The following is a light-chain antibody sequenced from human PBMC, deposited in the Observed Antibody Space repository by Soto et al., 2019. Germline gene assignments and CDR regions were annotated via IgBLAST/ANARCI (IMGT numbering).Light chain of an antibody. CDR3: QQYGSLIT. CDR1: QSVSSSY. Sequence: EIVLTQSPGTLSLSPGERATLSCRASQSVSSSYLAWYQQKPGQAPRLLIYGASSRATGIPDRFSGSGSGTDFTLTISRLEPEDFAVYYCQQYGSLITFGQGTRLESK. J-gene: IGKJ5*01. CDR2: GAS. V-gene: IGKV3-20*01.